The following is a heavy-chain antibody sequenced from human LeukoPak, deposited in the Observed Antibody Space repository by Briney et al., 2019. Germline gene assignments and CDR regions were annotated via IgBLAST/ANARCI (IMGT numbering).Heavy chain of an antibody. V-gene: IGHV1-2*02. CDR2: INPNSGGT. CDR3: SRFLGYCSGGICYFEY. J-gene: IGHJ4*02. Sequence: ASVKLSCKASGYTFTGYYMHWVRQAPGQGLEWMGWINPNSGGTKYAQKFQGRVTMTRDTSIRTAYTELSSLTSDDTAVYYFSRFLGYCSGGICYFEYWGRGTLVSVSS. D-gene: IGHD2-15*01. CDR1: GYTFTGYY.